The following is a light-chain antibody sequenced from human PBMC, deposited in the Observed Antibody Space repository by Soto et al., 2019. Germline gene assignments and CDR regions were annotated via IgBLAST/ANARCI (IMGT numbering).Light chain of an antibody. V-gene: IGLV4-60*02. CDR3: ETWDSNTPV. CDR1: SGHSSYI. Sequence: QSVLTQSSSASASLGSSVKLTCTLSSGHSSYIIAWHQQQPGKAPRYLMKLEGSGSYNKGSGVPDRFSGSSSGADRYLTISTLQLEDEADYYCETWDSNTPVFGGGTKLTVL. CDR2: LEGSGSY. J-gene: IGLJ3*02.